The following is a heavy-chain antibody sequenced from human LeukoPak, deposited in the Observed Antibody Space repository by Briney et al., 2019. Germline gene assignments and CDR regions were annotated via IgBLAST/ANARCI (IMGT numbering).Heavy chain of an antibody. CDR1: GGSFSGYY. J-gene: IGHJ4*02. V-gene: IGHV4-34*01. CDR3: ARVSCSSTSCYTAFDY. Sequence: PSETLSLTCAVYGGSFSGYYWSWIRQPPGKGLEWIGEINHSGSTNYNPSLKSRVTISVDTPKNQFSLKLSSVTAADTAVYYCARVSCSSTSCYTAFDYWGQGTLVTVSS. CDR2: INHSGST. D-gene: IGHD2-2*02.